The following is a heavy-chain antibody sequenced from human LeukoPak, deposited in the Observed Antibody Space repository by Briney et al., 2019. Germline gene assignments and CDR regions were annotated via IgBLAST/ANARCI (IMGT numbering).Heavy chain of an antibody. J-gene: IGHJ6*02. Sequence: ASVKVSCKASGYTFTGYYMHWVRQAPGQGLEWMGWINPNSGGTNYAQKFQGRVTMTRDTSTSTAYMELSRLRSDDTAVYYCARDFGSSSVSYYYGMDVWGQGTTVTVSS. V-gene: IGHV1-2*02. CDR2: INPNSGGT. D-gene: IGHD6-6*01. CDR3: ARDFGSSSVSYYYGMDV. CDR1: GYTFTGYY.